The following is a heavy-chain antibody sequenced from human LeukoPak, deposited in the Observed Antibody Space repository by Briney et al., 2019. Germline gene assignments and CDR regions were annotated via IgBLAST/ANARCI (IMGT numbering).Heavy chain of an antibody. J-gene: IGHJ4*02. CDR1: GFTFSSYA. Sequence: TTGGSLRLPCAASGFTFSSYAMHWVRQAPGQRLEWMGWINAGNGNTKYSQKFQGRVTITRDTSASTAYMELSSLRSEDTAVYYCARDLGYSYGYVYWGQGTLVTVSS. CDR3: ARDLGYSYGYVY. D-gene: IGHD5-18*01. V-gene: IGHV1-3*01. CDR2: INAGNGNT.